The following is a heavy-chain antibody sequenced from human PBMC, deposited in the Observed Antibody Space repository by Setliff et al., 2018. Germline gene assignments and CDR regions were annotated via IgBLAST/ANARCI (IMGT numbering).Heavy chain of an antibody. D-gene: IGHD5-12*01. V-gene: IGHV3-30*03. CDR1: GFTFSPYI. Sequence: GGSLRLSCAASGFTFSPYIIHWVRQAPGKGLEWVALISYDDTKKYFADSVKGRFTISRDNSKNTLYLQMNSLRGDDTAVYHCARAGGSGAGYDYLGVWGRGTTVTVSS. J-gene: IGHJ6*03. CDR3: ARAGGSGAGYDYLGV. CDR2: ISYDDTKK.